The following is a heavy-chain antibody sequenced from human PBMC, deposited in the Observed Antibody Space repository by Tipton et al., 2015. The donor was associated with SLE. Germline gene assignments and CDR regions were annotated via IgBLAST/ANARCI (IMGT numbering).Heavy chain of an antibody. CDR2: IIHSGVT. CDR3: ARHPGDPWYFAL. J-gene: IGHJ2*01. V-gene: IGHV4-34*12. Sequence: TLSLTCAVYGGSFNGYFWTWIRQPPGKGLEWIAEIIHSGVTNYNPSLRSRVTISVDMSKNQVSLKLSSVTAADTAVYYCARHPGDPWYFALWGRGTLVTVSS. CDR1: GGSFNGYF. D-gene: IGHD7-27*01.